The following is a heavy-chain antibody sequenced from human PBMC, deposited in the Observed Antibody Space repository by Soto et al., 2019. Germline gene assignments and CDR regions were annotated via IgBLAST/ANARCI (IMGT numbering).Heavy chain of an antibody. J-gene: IGHJ6*02. CDR1: GFTISNYA. V-gene: IGHV3-23*01. CDR3: AKGYGMDV. Sequence: EVQLLESGGGLVQPGGSLRLSCAASGFTISNYAMSWVRQAPGKGPEWVSVIRSGGGSTDSADSVKVRFTISRDNSKNTLYLHMNSLRAEDTSVYYCAKGYGMDVWGQGTTVTVSS. CDR2: IRSGGGST.